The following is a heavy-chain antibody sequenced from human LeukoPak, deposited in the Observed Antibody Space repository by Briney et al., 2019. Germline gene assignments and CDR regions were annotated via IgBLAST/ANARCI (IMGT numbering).Heavy chain of an antibody. Sequence: ASVKVSCKASGYTFTSYYIHWVRQAPGQGLEWMGAINSGDGGTTLPQKFQGRVTLTRDTSTSTLYMELSSLRSEDTAVYYCARDTAMTYYFDYWGQGTLVTVSS. V-gene: IGHV1-46*01. CDR1: GYTFTSYY. CDR3: ARDTAMTYYFDY. CDR2: INSGDGGT. J-gene: IGHJ4*02. D-gene: IGHD5-18*01.